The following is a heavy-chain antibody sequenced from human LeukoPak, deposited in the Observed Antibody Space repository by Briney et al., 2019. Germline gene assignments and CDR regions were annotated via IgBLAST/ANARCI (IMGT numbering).Heavy chain of an antibody. Sequence: GGSLRLSCAASGFTFSSYEMNWVRQAPGKGLEWVSYISSSSSTIYYADSVKGRFTVSRDNAKNSLYLQMNSLRAEDTAVYYCASNGGYYYYMDVWGKGTTVTVSS. CDR2: ISSSSSTI. V-gene: IGHV3-48*01. CDR3: ASNGGYYYYMDV. J-gene: IGHJ6*03. CDR1: GFTFSSYE. D-gene: IGHD3-10*01.